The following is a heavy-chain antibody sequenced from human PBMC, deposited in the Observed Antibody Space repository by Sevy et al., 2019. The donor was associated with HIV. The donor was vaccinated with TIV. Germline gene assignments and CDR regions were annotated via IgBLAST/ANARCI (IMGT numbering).Heavy chain of an antibody. V-gene: IGHV3-30-3*01. CDR1: GFTFSSYA. CDR2: ISYDGSNK. Sequence: GGSLRLSCAASGFTFSSYAMHWVRQAPGKGLEWVAVISYDGSNKYYADSVKGRFTISRDNSKNTLYLQMNSLRAEDTAVYYCARDPIGPRTYPTRPKNFQHWGQGTLVTVSS. D-gene: IGHD1-1*01. CDR3: ARDPIGPRTYPTRPKNFQH. J-gene: IGHJ1*01.